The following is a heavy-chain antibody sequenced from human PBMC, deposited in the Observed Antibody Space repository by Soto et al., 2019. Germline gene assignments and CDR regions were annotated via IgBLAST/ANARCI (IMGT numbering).Heavy chain of an antibody. CDR2: IIPIFGKP. V-gene: IGHV1-69*06. CDR1: GGTFSNYA. Sequence: QVQLVQSGAEVKKPGSSVKVSCKASGGTFSNYAFSWVRQAPGQGLEWMGGIIPIFGKPNYAQTFEGRVTISADKSTSTAYMELSSLTSQDTAVYYCARGDVYNNGIDYWGQGTLVTVSS. J-gene: IGHJ4*02. D-gene: IGHD1-20*01. CDR3: ARGDVYNNGIDY.